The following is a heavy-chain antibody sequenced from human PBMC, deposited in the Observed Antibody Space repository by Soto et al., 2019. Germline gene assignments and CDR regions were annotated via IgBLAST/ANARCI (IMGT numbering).Heavy chain of an antibody. CDR3: ARVRYGNY. CDR1: VYDFTTYG. V-gene: IGHV1-18*01. CDR2: ISAHNGNT. J-gene: IGHJ4*02. D-gene: IGHD1-1*01. Sequence: QVHLVQYGAEVKKPGASVKVSCKGSVYDFTTYGITWVRQAPGQGLEWMAWISAHNGNTDYAQKLQGSGNVTRDTSTSPAYMELRSLRSDDTAVYYCARVRYGNYWGQGALVTVSS.